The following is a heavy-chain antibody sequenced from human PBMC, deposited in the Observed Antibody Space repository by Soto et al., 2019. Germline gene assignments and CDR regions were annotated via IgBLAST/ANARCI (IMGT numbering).Heavy chain of an antibody. CDR2: IIPIFGTT. CDR3: DSAPPPYYVILAGYLVY. D-gene: IGHD3-9*01. J-gene: IGHJ4*02. CDR1: GGTVSSYA. V-gene: IGHV1-69*01. Sequence: QVQLVQSGAEVKKPGSSVKVSCKASGGTVSSYAIIWVRQAPGQGLEWMGGIIPIFGTTNYAQKFQGRVRSNTDEATRTAYMELSSLRANDAAVDDCDSAPPPYYVILAGYLVYCGQATLVTVSS.